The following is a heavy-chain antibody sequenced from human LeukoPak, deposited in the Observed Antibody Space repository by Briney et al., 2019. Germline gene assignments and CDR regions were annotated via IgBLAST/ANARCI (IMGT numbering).Heavy chain of an antibody. Sequence: GGSLRLSCAGSGFIFSNYAMTWVRQAPGKGLEWVSVISGSGDVTNDADSVTGRFTISRDNSKNTLYLQMNDLIAEDTAVYYCAHPTEYSSSWYGNWFDPWGQGTLVTVSS. CDR2: ISGSGDVT. J-gene: IGHJ5*02. CDR3: AHPTEYSSSWYGNWFDP. CDR1: GFIFSNYA. D-gene: IGHD6-13*01. V-gene: IGHV3-23*01.